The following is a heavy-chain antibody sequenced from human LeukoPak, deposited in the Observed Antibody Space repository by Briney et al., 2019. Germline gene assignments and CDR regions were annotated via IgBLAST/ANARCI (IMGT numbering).Heavy chain of an antibody. Sequence: ASVKVSCKASGYTFTSYGISWVRQAPGQGLAWMGWISAYNGNTNYAQKLQGRVTMTTDTSTSTAYMELRSLRSDDTAVYYCARDNSVRDEAWWFNPWGQGTLVTVSS. D-gene: IGHD5-24*01. CDR2: ISAYNGNT. CDR3: ARDNSVRDEAWWFNP. CDR1: GYTFTSYG. V-gene: IGHV1-18*01. J-gene: IGHJ5*02.